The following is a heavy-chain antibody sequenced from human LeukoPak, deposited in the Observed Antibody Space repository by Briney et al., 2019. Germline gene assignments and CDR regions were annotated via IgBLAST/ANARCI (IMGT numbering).Heavy chain of an antibody. D-gene: IGHD5-18*01. CDR1: EYTFTGYY. V-gene: IGHV1-2*02. CDR2: INPNSGGT. J-gene: IGHJ3*02. Sequence: GASVKVSCKASEYTFTGYYMHWVRQAPGQGLEWMGWINPNSGGTHYAPKFQGRFSMTRDTSISTAYMELSRLRSDDTAVYYCARRAREYSHDAFDIWGQGTMVTVSS. CDR3: ARRAREYSHDAFDI.